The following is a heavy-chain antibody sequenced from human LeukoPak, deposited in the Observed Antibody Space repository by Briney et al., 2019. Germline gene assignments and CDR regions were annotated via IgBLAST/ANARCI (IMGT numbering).Heavy chain of an antibody. D-gene: IGHD6-19*01. CDR2: IKQDGSEK. CDR3: ARVLRGSSGWKYYYYYMDV. CDR1: GFTFSSYW. J-gene: IGHJ6*03. Sequence: GGSLRLSCAASGFTFSSYWMSWVRQAPGKGLEWVANIKQDGSEKYYVDSVKGRFTISRDNAKNSLYLQMNSLRAEGTAVYYCARVLRGSSGWKYYYYYMDVWGKGTTVTVSS. V-gene: IGHV3-7*01.